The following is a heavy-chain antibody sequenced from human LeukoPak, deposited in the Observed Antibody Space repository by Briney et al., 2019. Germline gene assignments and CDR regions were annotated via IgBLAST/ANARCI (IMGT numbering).Heavy chain of an antibody. CDR2: ISSSSSYI. Sequence: NTGGSLRLSCAASGFTFSSYSMNWVRQAPGKGLEWVSSISSSSSYICYADSVKGRFTISRDNAKNSLYLQMNSLRAEDTAVYYCARVPRSSTSCLDYWGQGTLVTVSS. J-gene: IGHJ4*02. V-gene: IGHV3-21*01. CDR3: ARVPRSSTSCLDY. CDR1: GFTFSSYS. D-gene: IGHD2-2*01.